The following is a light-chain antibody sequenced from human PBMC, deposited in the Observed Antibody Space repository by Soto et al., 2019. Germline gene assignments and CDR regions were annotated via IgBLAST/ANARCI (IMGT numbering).Light chain of an antibody. CDR1: ESVSSSY. CDR3: QQSGSAPYT. CDR2: DAS. J-gene: IGKJ2*01. Sequence: EIVLTQSPGTLSLSPGERATLSCRASESVSSSYLAWYQQKPGQAPRLLIYDASSRATGIPDRFSGSGSGTDFTLTISTLEPEDFAVYYCQQSGSAPYTFGQGTKLEIK. V-gene: IGKV3-20*01.